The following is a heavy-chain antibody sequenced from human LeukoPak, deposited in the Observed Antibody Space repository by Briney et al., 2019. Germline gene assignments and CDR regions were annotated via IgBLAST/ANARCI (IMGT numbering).Heavy chain of an antibody. J-gene: IGHJ6*02. CDR3: VTLGWFGEAYGMDV. CDR1: GYTLTQLS. Sequence: ASGRVSCTVSGYTLTQLSIHWVGQAPGKGLEWMGGFDPEDGETIYAQKFQGRVTMTEDTSTDTAYMELSSLRSEDTAVYYCVTLGWFGEAYGMDVWGQGTTVTVSS. CDR2: FDPEDGET. V-gene: IGHV1-24*01. D-gene: IGHD3-10*01.